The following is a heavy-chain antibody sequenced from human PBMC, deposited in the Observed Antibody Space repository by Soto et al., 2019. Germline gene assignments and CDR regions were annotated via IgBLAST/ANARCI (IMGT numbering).Heavy chain of an antibody. V-gene: IGHV1-69*13. D-gene: IGHD4-17*01. CDR3: ARDPMTTVTTPHYFDY. CDR2: IIPIFGTA. J-gene: IGHJ4*02. CDR1: GGTFRSYA. Sequence: SVKVSCKASGGTFRSYAISWVRQAPGQGLEWMGGIIPIFGTANYAQKFQGRVTITADESTSTAYMELSSLRSEDTAVYYCARDPMTTVTTPHYFDYWGQGTRVTVSS.